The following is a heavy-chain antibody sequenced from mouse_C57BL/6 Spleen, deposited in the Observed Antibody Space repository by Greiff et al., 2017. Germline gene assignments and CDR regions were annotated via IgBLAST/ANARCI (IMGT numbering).Heavy chain of an antibody. CDR3: ARDPDYVGYAMDY. V-gene: IGHV1-55*01. D-gene: IGHD2-4*01. CDR2: IYPGSGST. Sequence: QVQLKHPGAELVKPGASVPMSCKASGYTFTSYWITWVKQRPGQGLEWIGDIYPGSGSTNYNEKFKSKATLTVDTSSSTAYMQLSSLTSADSAVYYCARDPDYVGYAMDYWGQGTSVTVSS. CDR1: GYTFTSYW. J-gene: IGHJ4*01.